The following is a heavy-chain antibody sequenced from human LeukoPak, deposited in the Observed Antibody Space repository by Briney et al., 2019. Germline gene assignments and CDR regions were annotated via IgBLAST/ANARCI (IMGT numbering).Heavy chain of an antibody. CDR2: IYTSGST. V-gene: IGHV4-61*02. CDR3: ARTYQDYYDSSGYYFDY. J-gene: IGHJ4*02. Sequence: SQTLSLTRTVSGGSHSSCRYYWSWIRQPAGKGLEWIGRIYTSGSTNYNPSPKSRVTISVDTSKNQFSLKLSSVTAADTAVYYCARTYQDYYDSSGYYFDYWGQGTLVTVSS. CDR1: GGSHSSCRYY. D-gene: IGHD3-22*01.